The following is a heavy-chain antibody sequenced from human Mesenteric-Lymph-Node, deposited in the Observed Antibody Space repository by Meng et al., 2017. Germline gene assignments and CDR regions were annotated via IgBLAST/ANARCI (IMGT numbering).Heavy chain of an antibody. CDR2: IWHDGTNE. Sequence: QVQLVGAGGGVVQPGRSLRLSCAASGFTFSSYAMHWVRQAPGKGLEWVAVIWHDGTNEYYADSVKGRFTISRDNSKNTMYLQMDSLRGEDTAVYYCARDWGRDEPIDHWGQGTLVTVSS. V-gene: IGHV3-30*07. CDR3: ARDWGRDEPIDH. J-gene: IGHJ4*02. D-gene: IGHD2-21*02. CDR1: GFTFSSYA.